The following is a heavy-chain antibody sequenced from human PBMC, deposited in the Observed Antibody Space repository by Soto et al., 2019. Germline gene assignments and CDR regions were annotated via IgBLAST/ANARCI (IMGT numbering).Heavy chain of an antibody. Sequence: QLLESGGGLAQPGGSLTLSCAASGFTFSTSAMNWVRQAPGKGLEWVSLTSDSGGRTYYADSVKGRFTISSDNSKNTLYLQMNSLRAEDTAVYYCAKSLNINWKNWFDPWGQGTLVTVSS. CDR3: AKSLNINWKNWFDP. CDR2: TSDSGGRT. V-gene: IGHV3-23*01. CDR1: GFTFSTSA. J-gene: IGHJ5*02. D-gene: IGHD1-1*01.